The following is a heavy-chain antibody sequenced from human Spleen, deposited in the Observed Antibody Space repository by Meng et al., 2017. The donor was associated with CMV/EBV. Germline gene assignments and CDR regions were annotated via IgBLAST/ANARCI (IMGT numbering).Heavy chain of an antibody. CDR1: TFTFSSST. J-gene: IGHJ4*02. CDR2: ISHDGRNI. V-gene: IGHV3-30*04. CDR3: ASPPSSGRDY. Sequence: GESLKISCAGSTFTFSSSTMSWVRQAPGKGLEWVAVISHDGRNIYYADSLKGRFTISRDNSKNTLYLEMNSLRADDTAIYYCASPPSSGRDYWGQGTLVTVSS. D-gene: IGHD6-19*01.